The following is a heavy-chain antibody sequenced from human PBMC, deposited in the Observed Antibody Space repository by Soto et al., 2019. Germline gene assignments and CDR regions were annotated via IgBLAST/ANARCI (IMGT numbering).Heavy chain of an antibody. CDR1: GGSISSGDYY. D-gene: IGHD1-7*01. Sequence: QVQLQESGPGLVKPSQTLSLTCTVSGGSISSGDYYWSWIRQPPGKGLEWIGYIYYSGSTYYNPSLKSRVTMSVDTSKNQFSLRLSSVTAADTAVYYCVSQPTATNPTLDYWGQGTLVTVSS. CDR2: IYYSGST. CDR3: VSQPTATNPTLDY. V-gene: IGHV4-30-4*01. J-gene: IGHJ4*02.